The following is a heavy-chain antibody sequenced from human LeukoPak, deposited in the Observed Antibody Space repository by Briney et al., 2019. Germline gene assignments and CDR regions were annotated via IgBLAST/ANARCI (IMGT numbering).Heavy chain of an antibody. CDR3: ARRVEGLDY. V-gene: IGHV4-39*01. Sequence: SETLSLTXIVSGGSTSSNTYYWGWIRQPPGMGLEWIGSIYYSGSTYYNPSLKSRVTISLDTSKNQFSLKVSSVTAADTAMYYCARRVEGLDYWGQGTLVTVSS. D-gene: IGHD1-1*01. CDR1: GGSTSSNTYY. CDR2: IYYSGST. J-gene: IGHJ4*02.